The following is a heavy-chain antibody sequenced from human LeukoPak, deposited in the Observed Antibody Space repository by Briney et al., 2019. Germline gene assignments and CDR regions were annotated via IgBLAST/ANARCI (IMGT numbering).Heavy chain of an antibody. CDR1: GGSFSGYY. CDR2: IYHSGST. Sequence: SETLSLTCAVHGGSFSGYYWSWIRQPPGKGLEWIGEIYHSGSTNYNPSLKSRVTISVDTSKNQLSLKLSSVTAADTAVYYCARGGIAVAGTEADFDYWGQGTLVTVSS. J-gene: IGHJ4*02. CDR3: ARGGIAVAGTEADFDY. D-gene: IGHD6-19*01. V-gene: IGHV4-34*01.